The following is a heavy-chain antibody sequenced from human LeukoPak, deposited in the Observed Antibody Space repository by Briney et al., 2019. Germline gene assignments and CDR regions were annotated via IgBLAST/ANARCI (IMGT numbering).Heavy chain of an antibody. D-gene: IGHD1-7*01. V-gene: IGHV4-59*08. CDR2: IYYSGST. CDR1: GGSISSYY. Sequence: PSETLSLTCTVSGGSISSYYWSWIRQPPGKGLEWIGYIYYSGSTFYNPSLKSRVTISVDTSKNQLSLKLNSVTATDTSVYYCARHTSGTMYSYWGQGSLVTVSS. CDR3: ARHTSGTMYSY. J-gene: IGHJ4*02.